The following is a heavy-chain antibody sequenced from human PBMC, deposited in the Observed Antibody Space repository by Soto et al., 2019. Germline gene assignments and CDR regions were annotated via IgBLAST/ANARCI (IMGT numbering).Heavy chain of an antibody. D-gene: IGHD2-15*01. V-gene: IGHV1-46*03. Sequence: ASVKVSCKASGYTFTSYYMHWVRQAPGQGLEWMGIINPSGGSTSYAQKFQGRVTMTRDTSTSTVYMELSSLRSEDTAVYYCARDGRRAAPHAYYYYYYMDVWGKGTTVTVSS. J-gene: IGHJ6*03. CDR2: INPSGGST. CDR1: GYTFTSYY. CDR3: ARDGRRAAPHAYYYYYYMDV.